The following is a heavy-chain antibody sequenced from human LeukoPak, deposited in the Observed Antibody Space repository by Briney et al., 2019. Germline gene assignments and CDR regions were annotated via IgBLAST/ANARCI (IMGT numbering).Heavy chain of an antibody. CDR2: IYYSGST. D-gene: IGHD5-18*01. CDR1: GGSINNYY. V-gene: IGHV4-59*01. Sequence: PSETLSLTCTVSGGSINNYYWSWIRQPPGKGLEWIGYIYYSGSTNYNPSLKSRVTISVDTSKNQFSLKLTSVTAADTAVYYCARTTEGGYTYGYFYYYYMDVWSKGTTVTISS. J-gene: IGHJ6*03. CDR3: ARTTEGGYTYGYFYYYYMDV.